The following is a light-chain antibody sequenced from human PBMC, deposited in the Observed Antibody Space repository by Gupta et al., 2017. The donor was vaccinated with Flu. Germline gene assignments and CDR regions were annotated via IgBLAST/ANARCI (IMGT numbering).Light chain of an antibody. J-gene: IGLJ3*02. Sequence: QSALTQPRSVSGSPGQSVTISCTGTSSDVGGYNYVSWYQHHPGKAPKFMIYDVSKRPSGVPDRFSGSMSDNTSSLTISGLQAEDEANYYCCSYAGSFNWVFGGGTKLTVL. CDR3: CSYAGSFNWV. V-gene: IGLV2-11*01. CDR1: SSDVGGYNY. CDR2: DVS.